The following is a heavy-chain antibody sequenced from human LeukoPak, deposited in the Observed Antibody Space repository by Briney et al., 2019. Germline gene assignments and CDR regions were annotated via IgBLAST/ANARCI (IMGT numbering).Heavy chain of an antibody. V-gene: IGHV4-38-2*02. CDR3: ARDRWLQVDY. Sequence: SGTLSLTCAVSGYSISSGYYWGWIRHPPGKGLEWIGSIYHSGSTYYNPSLKSRVTISVDTSKNQFSLKLSSVTAADTAVYYCARDRWLQVDYWGQGTRVTVSS. D-gene: IGHD5-24*01. J-gene: IGHJ4*02. CDR2: IYHSGST. CDR1: GYSISSGYY.